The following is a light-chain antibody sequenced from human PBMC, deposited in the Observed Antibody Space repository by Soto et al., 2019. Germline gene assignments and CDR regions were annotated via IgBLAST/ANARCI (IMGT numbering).Light chain of an antibody. J-gene: IGLJ2*01. CDR1: SSNIGAGYD. Sequence: QSVLTQPPSVSGAPGQRVTISCTGSSSNIGAGYDVHWYQQLPGTAPKLLIYGNSKRPSGVPDRFSGSKSGTSASLAITGLQAEYEADDYCQSYDSSLSVVFGGGTKLTVL. CDR3: QSYDSSLSVV. CDR2: GNS. V-gene: IGLV1-40*01.